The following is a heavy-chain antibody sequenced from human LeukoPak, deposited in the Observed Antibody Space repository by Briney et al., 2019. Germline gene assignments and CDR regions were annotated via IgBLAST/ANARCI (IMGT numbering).Heavy chain of an antibody. J-gene: IGHJ4*02. CDR3: AKDRMGASWIQLWSDY. V-gene: IGHV3-23*01. D-gene: IGHD5-18*01. CDR1: GFTVSSNY. Sequence: PGGSLRLSCAASGFTVSSNYMSWVRQAPGKGLEWVSAISGSGGSTYYADSVKGRFTISRDNSKNTLYLQMNSLRAEDTAVYYCAKDRMGASWIQLWSDYWGQGTLVTVSS. CDR2: ISGSGGST.